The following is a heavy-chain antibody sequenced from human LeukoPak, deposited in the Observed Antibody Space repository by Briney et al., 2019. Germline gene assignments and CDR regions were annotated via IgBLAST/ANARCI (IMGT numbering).Heavy chain of an antibody. CDR2: IYYSGST. CDR1: GGSISSYY. J-gene: IGHJ4*02. V-gene: IGHV4-59*01. D-gene: IGHD4-4*01. Sequence: SETLSLTCTVSGGSISSYYWSWIRQPPGKGLEWIGYIYYSGSTNYNPSLKSRVTISVDTSKNQFSLKLSSVTAADTAVYYCARGGSDTTGDYRIDYWGQGTLVTVSS. CDR3: ARGGSDTTGDYRIDY.